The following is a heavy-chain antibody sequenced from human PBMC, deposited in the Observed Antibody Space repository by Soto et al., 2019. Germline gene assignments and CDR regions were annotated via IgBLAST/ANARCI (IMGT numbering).Heavy chain of an antibody. Sequence: APLSLPCAVFGYSISAGFNWAWIRQPPRKGMEWIGSIYHSGSTYYNLSLKRRVTISSDASKNQSSLKLSSVTAADTALYYCARYCGTGFYQPDSWGQGTLVTVSS. D-gene: IGHD2-21*01. V-gene: IGHV4-38-2*01. CDR3: ARYCGTGFYQPDS. CDR1: GYSISAGFN. J-gene: IGHJ4*02. CDR2: IYHSGST.